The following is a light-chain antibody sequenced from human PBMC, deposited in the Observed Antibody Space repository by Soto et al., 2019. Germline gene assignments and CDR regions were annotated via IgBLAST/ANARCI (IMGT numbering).Light chain of an antibody. V-gene: IGKV3-20*01. CDR3: QQNGSSRT. CDR2: GAS. J-gene: IGKJ4*01. Sequence: EIVCTQPPATLSWSAGYRATPSCRASQSVKTFLVWYQQRPGQAPRLLIYGASSRATGIPDRFSGSGCGTDFTLTIRRLEPEDFAVYYCQQNGSSRTFGGGTKLDIK. CDR1: QSVKTF.